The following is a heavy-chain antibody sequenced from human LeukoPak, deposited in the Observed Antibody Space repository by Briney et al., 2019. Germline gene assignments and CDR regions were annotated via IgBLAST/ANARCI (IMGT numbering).Heavy chain of an antibody. CDR1: GFTFGDHH. J-gene: IGHJ4*02. Sequence: GGSLRLSCAASGFTFGDHHMSWIRQAPGKGLEWVSYISSSSSYTNYADSVKGRFTISRDNAKNSLYLQMNSLRAEDTAVYYCASRGSSIGYWGQGTLVTVSS. CDR2: ISSSSSYT. D-gene: IGHD6-6*01. V-gene: IGHV3-11*06. CDR3: ASRGSSIGY.